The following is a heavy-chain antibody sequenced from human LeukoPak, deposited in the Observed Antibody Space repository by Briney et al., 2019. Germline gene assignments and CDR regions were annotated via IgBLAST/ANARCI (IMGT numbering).Heavy chain of an antibody. CDR2: FNHSGST. Sequence: PSETLSLTCAVYGGSFSGYYWSWIRQPPGKGLEWIGEFNHSGSTNYNPSLKGRVTISVDTSKNQFSLKLSSVTAADTAVYYCARGNPRYCSSTSCYPREDFDYWGQGTLVTVSS. CDR1: GGSFSGYY. J-gene: IGHJ4*02. V-gene: IGHV4-34*01. D-gene: IGHD2-2*01. CDR3: ARGNPRYCSSTSCYPREDFDY.